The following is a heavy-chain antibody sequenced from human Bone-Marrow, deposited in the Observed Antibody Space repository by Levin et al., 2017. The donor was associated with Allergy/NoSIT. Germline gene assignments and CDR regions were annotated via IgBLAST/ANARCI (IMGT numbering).Heavy chain of an antibody. V-gene: IGHV3-53*01. CDR3: AREYHGYALY. CDR1: GITVSTSY. Sequence: SGGSLRLSCAASGITVSTSYMAWVRQDPGKGLEWVSIIYSDGNTYHADSVKGRFTISRDNSKNTLYLQMNSLRAEDTAVYYCAREYHGYALYWGQGTLVTVSS. D-gene: IGHD5-12*01. CDR2: IYSDGNT. J-gene: IGHJ4*02.